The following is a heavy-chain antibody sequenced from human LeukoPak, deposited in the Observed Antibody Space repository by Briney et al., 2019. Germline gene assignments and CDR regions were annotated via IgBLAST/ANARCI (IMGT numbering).Heavy chain of an antibody. V-gene: IGHV3-30*04. D-gene: IGHD3-10*01. CDR3: ARDGSGSYHYYYYYMDV. Sequence: GRSLRLSCAASGFTFSSYAMHWVRQAPGKGLEWVAVISYDGSNKYYADSVKGRFTISRDNSKNTLYLQMNSLRAEDTAVYYCARDGSGSYHYYYYYMDVWGKGTTVTISS. J-gene: IGHJ6*03. CDR1: GFTFSSYA. CDR2: ISYDGSNK.